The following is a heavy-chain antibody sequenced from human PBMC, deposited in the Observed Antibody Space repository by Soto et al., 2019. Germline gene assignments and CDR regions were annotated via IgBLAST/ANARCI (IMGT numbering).Heavy chain of an antibody. D-gene: IGHD3-22*01. J-gene: IGHJ4*02. CDR1: GYTFTKLS. CDR2: FDPEDGET. Sequence: ASVKVSCKVSGYTFTKLSIHWVRQAPGKGLEWMGGFDPEDGETIYGQKFQGRVSMTEDTVRDTGYMELSSLTSEDTAVYYCGTGPTRESSGYLTHLDYWGQGTLVTVSS. CDR3: GTGPTRESSGYLTHLDY. V-gene: IGHV1-24*01.